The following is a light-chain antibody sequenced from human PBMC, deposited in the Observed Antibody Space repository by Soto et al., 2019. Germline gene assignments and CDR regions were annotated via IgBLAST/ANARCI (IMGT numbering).Light chain of an antibody. CDR3: CAYANSFIVV. CDR2: DVN. J-gene: IGLJ2*01. CDR1: SSDVGGYNY. Sequence: QSVLTQPRSVSGSPGQSVTISCTGTSSDVGGYNYVSWYQQHPGKAPKLMIYDVNKRPSGVPDRFSGSKSGNTASLTISGLQADDEADYYCCAYANSFIVVFGGGTKLTVL. V-gene: IGLV2-11*01.